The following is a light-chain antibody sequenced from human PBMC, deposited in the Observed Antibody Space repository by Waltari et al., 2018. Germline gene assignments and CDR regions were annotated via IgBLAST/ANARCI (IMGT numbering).Light chain of an antibody. CDR1: QSVGSN. V-gene: IGKV3-15*01. Sequence: EIVVTQSPATLSVSPGERATLSCRASQSVGSNLAWYQQKPGQAPRLLTYGASTRATGIPARFSGSWSGTEFTLTISSLQSEDFAVYYCQRYSNWPPEYTFGQGTKLEIK. J-gene: IGKJ2*01. CDR3: QRYSNWPPEYT. CDR2: GAS.